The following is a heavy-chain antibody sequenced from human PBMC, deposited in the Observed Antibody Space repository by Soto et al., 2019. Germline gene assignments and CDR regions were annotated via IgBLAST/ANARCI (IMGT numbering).Heavy chain of an antibody. CDR3: AKQRPYSSGWLPDY. D-gene: IGHD6-19*01. CDR2: ISGSGGST. Sequence: EVQLLESGGGLVQPGGSLRLSCAASGFTFSSYAMSWVGQAPGKGLEWVSAISGSGGSTYYADSVKGRFTISRDNSKNKLYLQMNSLRAEDTAVYYCAKQRPYSSGWLPDYWGQGTLVTVSS. J-gene: IGHJ4*02. CDR1: GFTFSSYA. V-gene: IGHV3-23*01.